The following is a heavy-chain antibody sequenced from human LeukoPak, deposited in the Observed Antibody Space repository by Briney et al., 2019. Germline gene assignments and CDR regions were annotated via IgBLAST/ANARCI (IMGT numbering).Heavy chain of an antibody. V-gene: IGHV1-2*02. CDR1: GYTFTGYY. CDR3: ARDPYDFWSGYPFDY. J-gene: IGHJ4*02. Sequence: ASVKVSCTASGYTFTGYYMHWVRQAPGRGLEWMGWINPNSGGTNYAQKFQGRVTMARDTSISTAYMELSRLRSDDTAVYYCARDPYDFWSGYPFDYWGQGTLVTVSS. CDR2: INPNSGGT. D-gene: IGHD3-3*01.